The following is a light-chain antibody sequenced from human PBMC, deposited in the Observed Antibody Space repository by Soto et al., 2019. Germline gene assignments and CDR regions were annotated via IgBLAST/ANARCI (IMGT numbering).Light chain of an antibody. CDR2: NTY. CDR1: NSNIGSNT. J-gene: IGLJ2*01. V-gene: IGLV1-44*01. CDR3: AAWDDSLNHGV. Sequence: QSVLTQPPSASGTPGQSVTISCSGSNSNIGSNTVIWYQHLPGTAPKLLIYNTYRRPSGVPDRFSASKSGTSASLAISGLQSEDEADYYCAAWDDSLNHGVFGGGTKLTVL.